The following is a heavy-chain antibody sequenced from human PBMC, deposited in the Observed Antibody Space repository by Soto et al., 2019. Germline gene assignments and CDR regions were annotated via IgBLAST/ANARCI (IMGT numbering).Heavy chain of an antibody. D-gene: IGHD4-17*01. J-gene: IGHJ4*02. Sequence: GGSLRLSCAASGFTFSSYAMHWVRQAPGKGLEWVAVISYDGSNKYYADSVKGRFTISRDNSKNTMYLQMKSLRAEDTAVYYCARGDDYGEYYTFDYWGQGNLVTVSS. V-gene: IGHV3-30-3*01. CDR1: GFTFSSYA. CDR2: ISYDGSNK. CDR3: ARGDDYGEYYTFDY.